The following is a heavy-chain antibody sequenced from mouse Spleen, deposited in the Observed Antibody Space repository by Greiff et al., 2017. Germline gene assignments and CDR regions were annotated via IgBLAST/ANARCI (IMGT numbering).Heavy chain of an antibody. J-gene: IGHJ4*01. CDR1: GFSLTGYG. Sequence: QVQLQQSGPGLVAPSQSLSITCTVSGFSLTGYGVNWVRQPPGKGLEWLGMIWGDGSTDYNSALKSRLSISKDNSKSQVFLKMNSLQTDDTAMYYCATGRGARATGGMDYWGQGTSVTVSS. CDR3: ATGRGARATGGMDY. D-gene: IGHD3-1*01. CDR2: IWGDGST. V-gene: IGHV2-6-7*01.